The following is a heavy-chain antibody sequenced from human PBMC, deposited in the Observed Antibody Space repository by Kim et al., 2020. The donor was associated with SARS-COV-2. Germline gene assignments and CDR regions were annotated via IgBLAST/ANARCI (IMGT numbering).Heavy chain of an antibody. CDR1: GFTFSSYW. V-gene: IGHV3-7*03. CDR3: ARDRGGSGSDYYYYYGMDV. D-gene: IGHD3-10*01. J-gene: IGHJ6*02. Sequence: GGSLRLSCAASGFTFSSYWMSWVRQAPGKGLEWVANIKQDGSEKYYVDSVKGRFTISRDNAKNSLYRQMNSLRAEDTAGYYCARDRGGSGSDYYYYYGMDVWGQGTTVTVSS. CDR2: IKQDGSEK.